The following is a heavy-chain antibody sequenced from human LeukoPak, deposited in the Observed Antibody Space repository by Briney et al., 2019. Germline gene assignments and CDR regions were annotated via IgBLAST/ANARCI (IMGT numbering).Heavy chain of an antibody. J-gene: IGHJ6*02. V-gene: IGHV1-24*01. CDR3: ARLAGYYYGMDV. CDR1: GYTLTELS. D-gene: IGHD6-13*01. Sequence: GASVKVSCKVSGYTLTELSMHWVRQAPGKGLEWMGGFDPEDGETIYAQKLQGRVTMTTDTSTSTAYMELRSLRSDDTAVYYCARLAGYYYGMDVWGQGTTVTVSS. CDR2: FDPEDGET.